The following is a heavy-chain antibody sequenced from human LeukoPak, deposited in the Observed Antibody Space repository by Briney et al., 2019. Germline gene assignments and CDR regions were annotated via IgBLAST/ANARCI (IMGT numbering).Heavy chain of an antibody. D-gene: IGHD3-9*01. CDR2: IYYSGST. Sequence: SETLSLTCTVSGGSISSYYWSWIRQPPGKGLEWIGYIYYSGSTNYNPSLKSRVTISVDTSKNQFSLKLSSVTAADTAVYYCARGFDGGVSWFDPWGQGTLVTVSS. J-gene: IGHJ5*02. V-gene: IGHV4-59*01. CDR3: ARGFDGGVSWFDP. CDR1: GGSISSYY.